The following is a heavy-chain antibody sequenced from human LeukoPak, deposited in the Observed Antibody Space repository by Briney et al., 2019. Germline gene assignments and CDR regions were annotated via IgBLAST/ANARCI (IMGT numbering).Heavy chain of an antibody. J-gene: IGHJ5*02. Sequence: SETLSLTCTVSGGPISSYYWSWIRQPPGKGLEWIGYIYYSGSTNYNPSLKSRLTISITTSKNQFSLKVTSVTASDRAMYYCVRDHVSPGLSNWFDPWGQGTLVTVSS. CDR3: VRDHVSPGLSNWFDP. V-gene: IGHV4-59*12. CDR2: IYYSGST. CDR1: GGPISSYY. D-gene: IGHD3-16*01.